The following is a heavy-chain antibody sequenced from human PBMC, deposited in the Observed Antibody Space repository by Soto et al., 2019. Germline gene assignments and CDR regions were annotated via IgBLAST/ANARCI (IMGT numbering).Heavy chain of an antibody. V-gene: IGHV3-21*01. D-gene: IGHD2-8*01. J-gene: IGHJ5*02. CDR2: ISSSSSYI. CDR3: ARGATTIALMVYALSEYNWFDP. Sequence: GGSLRLSCAASGFTFSSYSMNWVRQAPGKGLEWVSSISSSSSYIYYADSVKGRFTISRDNAKNSLYLQMNSLRAEDTAVYYCARGATTIALMVYALSEYNWFDPWGQGTLVTVSS. CDR1: GFTFSSYS.